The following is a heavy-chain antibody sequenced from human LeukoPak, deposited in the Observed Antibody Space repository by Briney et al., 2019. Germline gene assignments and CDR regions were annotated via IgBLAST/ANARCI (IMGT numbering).Heavy chain of an antibody. CDR2: IHYSGST. V-gene: IGHV4-39*02. CDR1: GGSISSSSYY. D-gene: IGHD5-24*01. CDR3: ARDGRDGYNNRWFDP. Sequence: SETLSLTCTVSGGSISSSSYYWGWIRQPPGKGLEWIGSIHYSGSTYYNPSLKSRVTISVDTSKNQFSLKLSSVTAADTAVYYCARDGRDGYNNRWFDPWGQGTLVTVSS. J-gene: IGHJ5*02.